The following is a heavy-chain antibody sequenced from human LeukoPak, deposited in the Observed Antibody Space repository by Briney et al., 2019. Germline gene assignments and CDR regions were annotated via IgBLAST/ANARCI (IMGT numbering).Heavy chain of an antibody. Sequence: SVKVSCKASGYTFTNYHINWVRQASGRGLEWMTWINPDTGDKGYARKFQDRVTITTDTSISTAYMELSSLSSEDTAVYFCARTTSMTASGYDYWGQGTLVTVSS. CDR1: GYTFTNYH. D-gene: IGHD2-21*02. J-gene: IGHJ4*02. CDR3: ARTTSMTASGYDY. CDR2: INPDTGDK. V-gene: IGHV1-8*03.